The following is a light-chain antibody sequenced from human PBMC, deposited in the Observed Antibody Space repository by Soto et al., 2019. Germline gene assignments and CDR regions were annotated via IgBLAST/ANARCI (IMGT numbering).Light chain of an antibody. CDR3: TSYTSSNSVV. V-gene: IGLV2-14*01. Sequence: QSALTQPASVSGSPGQSVTISCTGTRSDVGGYNYVSWYQQHPDKAPKLIIYEVSKRPSGVSNRFSGSKSGNTASLAISGLQAEDEADYYCTSYTSSNSVVFGGGTKLTVL. J-gene: IGLJ2*01. CDR2: EVS. CDR1: RSDVGGYNY.